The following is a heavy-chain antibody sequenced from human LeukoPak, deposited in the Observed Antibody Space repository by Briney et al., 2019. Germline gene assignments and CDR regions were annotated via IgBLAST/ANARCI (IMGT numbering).Heavy chain of an antibody. J-gene: IGHJ4*02. CDR3: ARIVEDSYDIDY. CDR2: INHSGST. D-gene: IGHD5-18*01. V-gene: IGHV4-34*01. Sequence: SETLSLTCAVYGGSFSGYYWSWIRQPPGKGLEWIGEINHSGSTNYNPSLKSRVTISVDTSKDQFSLKLSSVTAADTAVYYCARIVEDSYDIDYWGQGTLVTVSS. CDR1: GGSFSGYY.